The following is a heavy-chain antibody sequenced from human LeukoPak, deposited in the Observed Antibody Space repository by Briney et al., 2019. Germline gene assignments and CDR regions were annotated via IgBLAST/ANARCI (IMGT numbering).Heavy chain of an antibody. D-gene: IGHD2-2*02. J-gene: IGHJ3*02. CDR3: ARQRDTASVGAFDT. V-gene: IGHV4-39*01. CDR1: GGSIRSNTNFWGWDSSSY. Sequence: SETLSLTCSVSGGSIRSNTNFWGWDSSSYWGWIRQPPGKGLEWIGSIHFTGTTYYNSSLQSRLTMSVDTSKNLFSLKLTSVTATDTALYYCARQRDTASVGAFDTWGQGTMVIVSP. CDR2: IHFTGTT.